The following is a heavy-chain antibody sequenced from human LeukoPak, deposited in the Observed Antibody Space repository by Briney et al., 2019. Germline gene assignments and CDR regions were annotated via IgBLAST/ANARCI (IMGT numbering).Heavy chain of an antibody. J-gene: IGHJ4*02. V-gene: IGHV4-39*01. CDR2: IYYSGSS. CDR3: ARQGAFNY. Sequence: PSESLSLACTVAGGSISSSSYYSGWLRQPPGKGLEWIGSIYYSGSSYYSPSLKSRVTISVDTSKNQFSLKLSSVTAADTAVYYCARQGAFNYWGQGTLVTVSS. D-gene: IGHD3-16*01. CDR1: GGSISSSSYY.